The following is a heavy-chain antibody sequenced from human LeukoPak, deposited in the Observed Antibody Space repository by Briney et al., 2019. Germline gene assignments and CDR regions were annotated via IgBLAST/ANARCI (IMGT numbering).Heavy chain of an antibody. Sequence: GSLRLSCAASGFTFSTYSMNWVRQAPGKGLEWVSYISSASNTIYYADSVKGRLTISRDNAKNSLYLQMNSLRAEDTAMYYCARDGWFGDYNWFDPWGQGTLVTVSS. CDR3: ARDGWFGDYNWFDP. J-gene: IGHJ5*02. CDR2: ISSASNTI. CDR1: GFTFSTYS. D-gene: IGHD3-10*01. V-gene: IGHV3-48*01.